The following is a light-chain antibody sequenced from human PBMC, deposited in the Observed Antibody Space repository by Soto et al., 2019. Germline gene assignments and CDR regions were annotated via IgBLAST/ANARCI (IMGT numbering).Light chain of an antibody. V-gene: IGKV3-11*01. J-gene: IGKJ4*01. Sequence: EIVLTQSPATLSLSPGERGTLSRRASQSVSTYLAWYQQKPGQAPRLLIYDASNRATGIPARFSGSGSGTDFTLTISYIEPEDFAFYYCQQHSDWVTFGGGTKVEI. CDR2: DAS. CDR3: QQHSDWVT. CDR1: QSVSTY.